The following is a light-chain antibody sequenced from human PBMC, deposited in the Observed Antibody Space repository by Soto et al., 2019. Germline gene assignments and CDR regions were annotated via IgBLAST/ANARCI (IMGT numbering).Light chain of an antibody. J-gene: IGKJ1*01. V-gene: IGKV1-5*03. CDR3: QQYNREAWT. Sequence: DIQMTQSPSTLSASVGDRVTITCRASQSISSWLAWYQQKPGKAPKLLIYKASSLESGVPSRFSGSGSGTEFTLTISSLQPDDFATYYCQQYNREAWTFGQGTKVDI. CDR2: KAS. CDR1: QSISSW.